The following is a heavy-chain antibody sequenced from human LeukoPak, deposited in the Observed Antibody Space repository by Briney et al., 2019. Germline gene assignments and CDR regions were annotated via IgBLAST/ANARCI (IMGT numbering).Heavy chain of an antibody. J-gene: IGHJ4*02. CDR3: AKVPRTNHDNFFDY. Sequence: GGSLRLSCTASGFTFSDYAMNWLRQAPGKGLEWVSYITGSGDSILYADSVKGRFTISRDNAKNSLYLQMNSLRAEDTALYYCAKVPRTNHDNFFDYWGQGTLVTVSS. CDR1: GFTFSDYA. D-gene: IGHD2-8*01. V-gene: IGHV3-48*01. CDR2: ITGSGDSI.